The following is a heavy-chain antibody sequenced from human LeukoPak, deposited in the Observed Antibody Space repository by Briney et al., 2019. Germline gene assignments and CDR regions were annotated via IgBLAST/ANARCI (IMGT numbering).Heavy chain of an antibody. CDR3: VRLYDWGRLDY. J-gene: IGHJ4*02. CDR2: INPNSGGT. CDR1: GYTFTGYY. V-gene: IGHV1-2*02. Sequence: GASVKVSCKTSGYTFTGYYLFWVRQAPGQGLEWMGWINPNSGGTNYAQKFQGRVTMTRDTSTRTAYMELSRLTSDDTAVYYCVRLYDWGRLDYWGQGTLVTVSS. D-gene: IGHD3-9*01.